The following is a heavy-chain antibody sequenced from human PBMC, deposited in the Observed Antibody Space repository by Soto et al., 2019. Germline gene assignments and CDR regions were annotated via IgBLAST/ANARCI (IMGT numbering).Heavy chain of an antibody. CDR2: ITSSSSSI. J-gene: IGHJ5*02. Sequence: GGSLRLSCAASGSTFSAYNMNWVRQPPGKGLEWVSSITSSSSSIYYADSLKGRFTISRDNAKNSLYLQMNSLRAEDTAVYYCASHYGDNGWFDPWGQGTLVTVSS. CDR1: GSTFSAYN. D-gene: IGHD4-17*01. CDR3: ASHYGDNGWFDP. V-gene: IGHV3-21*06.